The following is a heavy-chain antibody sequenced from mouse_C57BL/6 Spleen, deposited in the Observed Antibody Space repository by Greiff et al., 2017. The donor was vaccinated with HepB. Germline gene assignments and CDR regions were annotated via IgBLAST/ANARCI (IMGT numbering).Heavy chain of an antibody. CDR3: ARDGGLLMDY. J-gene: IGHJ4*01. CDR1: GFTFSDYG. CDR2: ISSGSSTI. Sequence: EVMLVESGGGLVKPGGSLKLSCAASGFTFSDYGMHWVRQAPEKGLEWVAYISSGSSTIYYADTVKGRFTISRDNAKNTLFLQMTSLRSEDTAMYYCARDGGLLMDYWGQGTSVTVSS. D-gene: IGHD1-1*01. V-gene: IGHV5-17*01.